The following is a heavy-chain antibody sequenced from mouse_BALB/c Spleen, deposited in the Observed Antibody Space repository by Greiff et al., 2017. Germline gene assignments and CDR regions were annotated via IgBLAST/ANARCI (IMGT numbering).Heavy chain of an antibody. D-gene: IGHD1-1*01. Sequence: EVKLMESGPSLVKPSQTLSLTCSVTGDSITSGYWNWIRKFPGNKLEYMGYISYSGSTYYNPSLKSRISITRDTSKNQYYLQLNSVTTEDTATYYCARYRDYGSSYGGFDYWGQGTTLTVSS. CDR3: ARYRDYGSSYGGFDY. V-gene: IGHV3-8*02. CDR1: GDSITSGY. J-gene: IGHJ2*01. CDR2: ISYSGST.